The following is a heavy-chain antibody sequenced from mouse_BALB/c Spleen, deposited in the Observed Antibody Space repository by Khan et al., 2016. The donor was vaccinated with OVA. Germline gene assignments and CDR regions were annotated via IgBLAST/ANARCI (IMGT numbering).Heavy chain of an antibody. CDR3: AREWGGWVRY. Sequence: QVQLQQSGAELARPGASVKLSCKASGYTFTDYNINRVKQRTGQGLEWIGEIYPGSNNTYYNEKFKGKATLTADKSSSTAYMQLSSLTSGDSAVYFCAREWGGWVRYWGQGTLVTVSA. D-gene: IGHD1-1*02. V-gene: IGHV1-77*01. CDR2: IYPGSNNT. J-gene: IGHJ3*02. CDR1: GYTFTDYN.